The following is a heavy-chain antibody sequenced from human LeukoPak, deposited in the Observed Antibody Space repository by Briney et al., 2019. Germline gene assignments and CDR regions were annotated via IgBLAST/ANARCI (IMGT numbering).Heavy chain of an antibody. D-gene: IGHD3-22*01. V-gene: IGHV1-69*04. J-gene: IGHJ4*02. CDR3: ARVVHYDSSGYCSHPSDY. CDR1: GGTFSSYA. CDR2: IIPILSIA. Sequence: SAKVSCTVSGGTFSSYAISGVRQGPRQGLEWMGRIIPILSIANYAQKFQGRVTITADKSTSTAYMELSSLLSEDTALYCCARVVHYDSSGYCSHPSDYWGQGTLVTVSS.